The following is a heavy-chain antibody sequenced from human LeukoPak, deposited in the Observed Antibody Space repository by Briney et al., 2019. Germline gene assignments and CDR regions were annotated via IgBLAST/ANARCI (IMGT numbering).Heavy chain of an antibody. J-gene: IGHJ4*02. V-gene: IGHV1-69*04. D-gene: IGHD5-18*01. Sequence: SVNLSCTASVGTFSSYVISWGRQAPGQGLEWMGRIIPILGIANNAQKFQGRVTITADKSTSTAYMELSSLRSEDTAVYYCARDPDTAMFYTVVNFDYWGQGTLVTVSS. CDR3: ARDPDTAMFYTVVNFDY. CDR2: IIPILGIA. CDR1: VGTFSSYV.